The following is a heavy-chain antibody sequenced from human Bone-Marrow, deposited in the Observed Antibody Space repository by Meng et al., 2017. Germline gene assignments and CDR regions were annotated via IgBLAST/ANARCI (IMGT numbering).Heavy chain of an antibody. Sequence: GGSLRLSCAASGFTFDDYAMHWVRQAPGKGLEWVSGISWNSGSIGYADTVKGRFTISRDNAKNSLYQQMNSLRAEDMALYYFAREGGPYCGGDCSSSHDAFDIWGQGTMVTVSS. CDR3: AREGGPYCGGDCSSSHDAFDI. J-gene: IGHJ3*02. V-gene: IGHV3-9*03. CDR2: ISWNSGSI. D-gene: IGHD2-21*02. CDR1: GFTFDDYA.